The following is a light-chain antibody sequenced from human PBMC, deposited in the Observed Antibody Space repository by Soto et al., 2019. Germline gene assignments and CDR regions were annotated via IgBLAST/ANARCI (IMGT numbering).Light chain of an antibody. CDR2: DAS. Sequence: EIVLTQSPATLSLSPGERATLSCRASQSVSSYLAWYQQKPGQAPRLLIYDASSRATGIPARFSGSGSGTDFTLPISGLEPEDFAVYYCKHRSNGGGGEYTFGQGTKLEIK. CDR1: QSVSSY. V-gene: IGKV3-11*01. CDR3: KHRSNGGGGEYT. J-gene: IGKJ2*01.